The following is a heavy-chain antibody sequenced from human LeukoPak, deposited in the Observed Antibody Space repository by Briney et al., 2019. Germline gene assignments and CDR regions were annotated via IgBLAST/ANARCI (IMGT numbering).Heavy chain of an antibody. CDR3: ARDPYSGNYGNYYYYYMDV. D-gene: IGHD1-26*01. CDR2: ITSSGAYI. J-gene: IGHJ6*03. Sequence: GGSLRLSCAASGITFSRYGMHWVRQAPGKGLEWVSSITSSGAYIFYADSVRGRFTISRDNAKDSLYLQMNSLGPEDTAVYYCARDPYSGNYGNYYYYYMDVWGKGTTVTISS. V-gene: IGHV3-21*01. CDR1: GITFSRYG.